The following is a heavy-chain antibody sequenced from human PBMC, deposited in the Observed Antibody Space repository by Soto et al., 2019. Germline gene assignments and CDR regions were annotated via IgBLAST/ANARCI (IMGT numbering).Heavy chain of an antibody. Sequence: PSETLSLTCIVSGGSINTDYWWSWVRQPPGKGLEWLGRLYNDERTNYNPSLKSRVTMSMDTSKNQFSLKLTSVTAADSAVYFCAREPLAHSYFDFWGQGSLVTV. CDR2: LYNDERT. V-gene: IGHV4-4*02. CDR1: GGSINTDYW. CDR3: AREPLAHSYFDF. J-gene: IGHJ4*02.